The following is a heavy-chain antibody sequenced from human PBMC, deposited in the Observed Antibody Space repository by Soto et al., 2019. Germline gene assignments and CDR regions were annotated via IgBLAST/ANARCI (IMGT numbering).Heavy chain of an antibody. V-gene: IGHV3-30*03. J-gene: IGHJ6*02. D-gene: IGHD5-12*01. Sequence: GGSLRLSCAASGFTFSSYGMHWVRQAPGKGLEWVAVISYDGSNKYYADSVKGRFTISRDNSKNTLYLQMNSLRAEDTSVYFCARGGNGYENWPPYYYYGMDVWGQGTTVTVSS. CDR3: ARGGNGYENWPPYYYYGMDV. CDR1: GFTFSSYG. CDR2: ISYDGSNK.